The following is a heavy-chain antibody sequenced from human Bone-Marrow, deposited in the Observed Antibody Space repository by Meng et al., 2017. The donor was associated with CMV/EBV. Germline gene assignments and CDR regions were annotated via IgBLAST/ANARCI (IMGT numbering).Heavy chain of an antibody. J-gene: IGHJ4*02. CDR2: ISRNSDYI. Sequence: GESLKISCAASGFTFSTYTMSWVRQAPGKGLEWVSSISRNSDYIFYADSVKGRSTVSRDNSKTSLYLHMDSLRAEDTAFYYCARVARPYGFWSGNYPPDYWGQGTLVTVSS. CDR1: GFTFSTYT. CDR3: ARVARPYGFWSGNYPPDY. D-gene: IGHD3-3*01. V-gene: IGHV3-21*01.